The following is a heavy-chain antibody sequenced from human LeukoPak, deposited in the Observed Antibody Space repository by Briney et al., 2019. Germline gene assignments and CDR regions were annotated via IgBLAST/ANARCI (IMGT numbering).Heavy chain of an antibody. CDR1: GFTFSSYG. D-gene: IGHD2-2*01. CDR3: AKGSVLPAAMGVPAFDI. CDR2: IRYDGSNK. J-gene: IGHJ3*02. V-gene: IGHV3-30*02. Sequence: GGSLRLSCAASGFTFSSYGMHWVRQAPGKGLEWVAFIRYDGSNKYYADSVKGRFTISRDNSKNTLYLQMNSLRAEDTAVYYCAKGSVLPAAMGVPAFDIWGQGTMVTVSS.